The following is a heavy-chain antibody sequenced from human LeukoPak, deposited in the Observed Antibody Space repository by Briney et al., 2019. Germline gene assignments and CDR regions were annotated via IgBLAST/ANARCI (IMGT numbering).Heavy chain of an antibody. CDR1: GGSISGYY. CDR3: ARVGKTAMVKGGYYFDY. V-gene: IGHV4-59*01. J-gene: IGHJ4*02. Sequence: SETLSLTCTVSGGSISGYYWTWIRQPPGKGLEWIGQIHYSGKADYNPSLRSRITTSVDTSKNQMSLKLSSVTAADTAVYYCARVGKTAMVKGGYYFDYWGQGTLVTVSS. D-gene: IGHD5-18*01. CDR2: IHYSGKA.